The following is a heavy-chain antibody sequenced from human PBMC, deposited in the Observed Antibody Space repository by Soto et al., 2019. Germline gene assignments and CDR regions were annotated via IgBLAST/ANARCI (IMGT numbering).Heavy chain of an antibody. J-gene: IGHJ4*02. Sequence: ESGGGLVQPGRSLRLSCAASGFTFDDYAMHWVRQAPGKGLEWVSGISWNSGSIGYADSVKGRFTISRDNAKNSLYLQMNSLRAEDTALYYCAKEQSIAVAGSFNQFGIDYWGQGTLVTVSS. CDR3: AKEQSIAVAGSFNQFGIDY. CDR2: ISWNSGSI. D-gene: IGHD6-19*01. V-gene: IGHV3-9*01. CDR1: GFTFDDYA.